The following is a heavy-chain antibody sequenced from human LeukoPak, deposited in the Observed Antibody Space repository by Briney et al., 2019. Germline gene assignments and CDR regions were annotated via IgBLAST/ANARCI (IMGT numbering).Heavy chain of an antibody. D-gene: IGHD6-13*01. Sequence: GGSLRLSCAASGFTFSSYEMNWVRQAPGKGLEWVSYISSSGSTIYYADSVKGRFTISRDNAKNSLYLQMNSLRAEDTAVYYCAKLHQIAAPYYFDYWGQGTLVTVSS. CDR2: ISSSGSTI. CDR1: GFTFSSYE. J-gene: IGHJ4*02. V-gene: IGHV3-48*03. CDR3: AKLHQIAAPYYFDY.